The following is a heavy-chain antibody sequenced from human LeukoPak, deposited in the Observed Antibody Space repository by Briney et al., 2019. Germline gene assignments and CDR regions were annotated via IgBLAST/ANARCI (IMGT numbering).Heavy chain of an antibody. D-gene: IGHD3-3*01. J-gene: IGHJ4*02. CDR1: GFTLSSYG. CDR3: ATKSDFWSGYYFDY. Sequence: GGSLRLSCAASGFTLSSYGMHWVRQAPGKGLEWVAVIWYDGSNKYYADSVKGRFTISRDNSKNTLYLQMNSLRAEDTAVYYCATKSDFWSGYYFDYWGQGTLVTVSS. CDR2: IWYDGSNK. V-gene: IGHV3-33*01.